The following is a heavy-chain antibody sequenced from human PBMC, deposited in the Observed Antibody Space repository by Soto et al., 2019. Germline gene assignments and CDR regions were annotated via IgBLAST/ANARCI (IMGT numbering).Heavy chain of an antibody. CDR1: GFTFSTFA. CDR3: ARGNTDWHFYY. D-gene: IGHD3-9*01. V-gene: IGHV3-30-3*01. Sequence: GGSLRLSCAASGFTFSTFAMHWVRQAPGKGLEWVTLISYDGSNKYYADSVKGRFTISRDNSKNTLYLQLNSLRAADTAVYYCARGNTDWHFYYWGQGTLVTVSS. CDR2: ISYDGSNK. J-gene: IGHJ4*02.